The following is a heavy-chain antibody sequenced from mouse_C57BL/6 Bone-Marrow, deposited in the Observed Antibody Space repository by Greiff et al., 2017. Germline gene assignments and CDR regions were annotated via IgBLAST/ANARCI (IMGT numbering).Heavy chain of an antibody. CDR1: GYTFTSYW. CDR3: ARGGEITTVVARDY. D-gene: IGHD1-1*01. J-gene: IGHJ2*01. Sequence: QVQLQQPGAELVMPGASVKLSCKASGYTFTSYWMHWVKQRPGQGLEWIGEIDPSDSYTNYNQKFKGKSTLTVDKSSSTAYMQLSSLTSEDSAVYYCARGGEITTVVARDYWGQGTTLTVSS. CDR2: IDPSDSYT. V-gene: IGHV1-69*01.